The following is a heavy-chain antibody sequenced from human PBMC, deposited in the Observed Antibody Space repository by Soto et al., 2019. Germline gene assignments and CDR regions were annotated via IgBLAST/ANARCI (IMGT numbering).Heavy chain of an antibody. J-gene: IGHJ4*02. CDR2: IKSKTDGGTT. V-gene: IGHV3-15*01. D-gene: IGHD1-20*01. CDR1: GFTFSNAR. Sequence: EVQLVESGGGLVKPGGSLRLSCAASGFTFSNARMSWVRQAPGKGLEWVGRIKSKTDGGTTDYAAPVKGRFTISRDDSKNTLYLQMNSLKTEDTAVYYCTTIGYNWNHLNHYWGQGTLVTVSS. CDR3: TTIGYNWNHLNHY.